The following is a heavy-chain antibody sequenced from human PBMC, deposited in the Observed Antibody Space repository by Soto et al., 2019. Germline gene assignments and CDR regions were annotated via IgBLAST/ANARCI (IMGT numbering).Heavy chain of an antibody. J-gene: IGHJ6*02. Sequence: QVQLQESGPGLVKPSGTLSLTCAVSGGSISSSNWWSWVRQPPGKGLEWIGEIYHSGSTNYNPAPKSRVTISVDESKDPFALKLSSVTAADTAGYYWARISGSYHDGMDVWGQGTTVTVSS. CDR3: ARISGSYHDGMDV. CDR1: GGSISSSNW. V-gene: IGHV4-4*02. CDR2: IYHSGST. D-gene: IGHD1-26*01.